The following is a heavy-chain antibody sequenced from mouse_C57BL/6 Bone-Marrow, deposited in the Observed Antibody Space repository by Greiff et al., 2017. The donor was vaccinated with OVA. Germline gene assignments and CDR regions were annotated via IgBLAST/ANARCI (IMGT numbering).Heavy chain of an antibody. D-gene: IGHD1-1*01. V-gene: IGHV1-81*01. J-gene: IGHJ2*01. CDR3: ARLTTTVVAKGDY. Sequence: QVQLKQSGAELARPGASVKLSCKASGYTFTSYGISCVKQRTGQGLEWIGEIYPRSGNTYYNEKFKGKATLTADKSSSTAYMELRSLTSEDSAVYFCARLTTTVVAKGDYWGQGTTLTVSS. CDR1: GYTFTSYG. CDR2: IYPRSGNT.